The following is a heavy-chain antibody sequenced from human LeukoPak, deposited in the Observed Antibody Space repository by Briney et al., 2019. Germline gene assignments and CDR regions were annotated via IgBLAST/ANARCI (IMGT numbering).Heavy chain of an antibody. CDR2: INHSGST. CDR3: ARGVPLYDFWSGYHLYYFDY. CDR1: GGSFSGYY. D-gene: IGHD3-3*01. V-gene: IGHV4-34*01. Sequence: SETLSLTCAVYGGSFSGYYWSWIRQPPGKGLEWIGEINHSGSTNYNPSLKSRVNISVDTSKNQFSLKLSSVTAADTAVYYCARGVPLYDFWSGYHLYYFDYWGQGTLVTVSS. J-gene: IGHJ4*02.